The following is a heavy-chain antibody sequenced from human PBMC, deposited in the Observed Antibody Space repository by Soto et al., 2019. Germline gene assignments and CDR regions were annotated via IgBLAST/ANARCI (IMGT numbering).Heavy chain of an antibody. V-gene: IGHV3-23*01. CDR3: AKRAFYGSGIPNYYGMDV. CDR2: ISGTGGGT. CDR1: GFTFSNYA. J-gene: IGHJ6*02. Sequence: EVHLLESGGGLVQPGGSLRLSCAASGFTFSNYAMTWVRQAPGKGLEWVSVISGTGGGTNNADSAKGRITTSRDNSKNTLYLQMNSLRAEDTAVYYCAKRAFYGSGIPNYYGMDVWGQGTEVTVSS. D-gene: IGHD3-10*01.